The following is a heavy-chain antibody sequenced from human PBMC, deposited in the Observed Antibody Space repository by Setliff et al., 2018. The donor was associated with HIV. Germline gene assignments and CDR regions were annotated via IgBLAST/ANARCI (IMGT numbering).Heavy chain of an antibody. CDR1: GFTVSTNY. V-gene: IGHV3-9*01. J-gene: IGHJ4*02. CDR3: AQGSDPQLVTLFAY. D-gene: IGHD6-6*01. CDR2: INWNSGRR. Sequence: PGGSLRLSCAASGFTVSTNYMSWVRQAPGKGLEWVSGINWNSGRRAYADSVQGRFIISRDNAKNSLYLQMNSLRTDDTALYYCAQGSDPQLVTLFAYWGQGTLVTVSS.